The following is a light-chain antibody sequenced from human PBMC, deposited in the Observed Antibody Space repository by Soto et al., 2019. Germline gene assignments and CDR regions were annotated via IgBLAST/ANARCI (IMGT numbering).Light chain of an antibody. V-gene: IGLV2-14*01. CDR2: EVT. Sequence: QSVLTQPASVSGSPGQSITISCSGSRNDVGGYNYVSWYQQSPGKAPKLMIYEVTNRPSGVSHRFSGSKSGNTASLTISGLQAEDEADYYCSSYISSSTWVFGGGTKVTVL. CDR1: RNDVGGYNY. J-gene: IGLJ3*02. CDR3: SSYISSSTWV.